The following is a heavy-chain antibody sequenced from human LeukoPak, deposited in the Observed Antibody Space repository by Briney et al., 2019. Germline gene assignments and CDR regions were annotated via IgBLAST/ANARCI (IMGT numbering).Heavy chain of an antibody. Sequence: SETLSLTCTVSGGSISSGGYYWSWIRQHPGKGLEWIGYIYYSGSTYYHPSLKSRVTISVDTSKNQFSLKLSSVTAADTAVYYCARGRNRAFDAFDIWGQGTMVTVSS. J-gene: IGHJ3*02. CDR2: IYYSGST. CDR3: ARGRNRAFDAFDI. CDR1: GGSISSGGYY. V-gene: IGHV4-31*03.